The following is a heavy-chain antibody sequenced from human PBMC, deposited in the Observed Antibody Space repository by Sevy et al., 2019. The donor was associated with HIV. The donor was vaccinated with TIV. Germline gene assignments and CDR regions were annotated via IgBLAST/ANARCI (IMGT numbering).Heavy chain of an antibody. D-gene: IGHD3-9*01. CDR1: GGSISSHY. CDR3: ARDRDILTSYYYIDN. CDR2: IYVRGST. Sequence: SETLSLTCTVSGGSISSHYWSWIRQPVGKGLEWIGRIYVRGSTRYNSSLESRVTMSVDTSKNQFSLRLSSVTAADTAFYYCARDRDILTSYYYIDNWGQGTLVTVSS. V-gene: IGHV4-4*07. J-gene: IGHJ4*02.